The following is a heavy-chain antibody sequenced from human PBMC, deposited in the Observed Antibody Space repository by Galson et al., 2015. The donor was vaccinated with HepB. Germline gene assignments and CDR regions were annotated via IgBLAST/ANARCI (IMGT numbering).Heavy chain of an antibody. CDR1: GFTFSSYS. CDR3: ARDTPPTPQYSGYDQARYYYYYYGMDV. D-gene: IGHD5-12*01. V-gene: IGHV3-48*01. CDR2: ISSSSSTI. J-gene: IGHJ6*02. Sequence: SLRLSCAASGFTFSSYSMNWVRQAPGKGLEWVSYISSSSSTIYYADSVKGRFTISRDNAKNSLYLQMNSLRAEDTAVYYCARDTPPTPQYSGYDQARYYYYYYGMDVWGQGTTVTVSS.